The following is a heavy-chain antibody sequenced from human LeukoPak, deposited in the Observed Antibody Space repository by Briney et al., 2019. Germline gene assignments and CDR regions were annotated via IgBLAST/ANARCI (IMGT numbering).Heavy chain of an antibody. Sequence: SGGSLRLSCARSGFTFSSDGMNWVRQAPGKGLEWVSSISPDSTFIPQADSVKGRFTISRDNAKNSLYLQMESLRVEDTAVYYCARWDAFDIWGQGTMVTVSS. CDR1: GFTFSSDG. CDR3: ARWDAFDI. CDR2: ISPDSTFI. J-gene: IGHJ3*02. V-gene: IGHV3-21*01.